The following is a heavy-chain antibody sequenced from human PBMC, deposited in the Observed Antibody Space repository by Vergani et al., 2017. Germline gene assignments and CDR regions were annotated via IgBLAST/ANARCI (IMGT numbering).Heavy chain of an antibody. CDR3: ARANPFNWNDQDGDYYYYYMDV. D-gene: IGHD1-20*01. J-gene: IGHJ6*03. CDR1: GGTFSSYA. Sequence: QVQLVQSGAEVKKPGSSVKVSCKASGGTFSSYAISWVRQAPGQGLEWMGRIIPIFGTANYAQKFQGRVTITADKSTSTAYMELSSLRSEDTAVYYWARANPFNWNDQDGDYYYYYMDVWGKGTTVTVSS. V-gene: IGHV1-69*14. CDR2: IIPIFGTA.